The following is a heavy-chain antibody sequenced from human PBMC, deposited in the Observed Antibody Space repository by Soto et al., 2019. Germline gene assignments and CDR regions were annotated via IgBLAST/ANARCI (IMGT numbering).Heavy chain of an antibody. CDR1: GYTFTSYG. V-gene: IGHV1-18*01. D-gene: IGHD6-6*01. Sequence: ASVKVSCKASGYTFTSYGISWVRQAPGQGLEWMGRISPYNGNANYAQKLQGRVTITADKSTSTAYMELSSLRSEDTAVYYCARDLGESSSRWFDPWGQGTLVTVSS. J-gene: IGHJ5*02. CDR3: ARDLGESSSRWFDP. CDR2: ISPYNGNA.